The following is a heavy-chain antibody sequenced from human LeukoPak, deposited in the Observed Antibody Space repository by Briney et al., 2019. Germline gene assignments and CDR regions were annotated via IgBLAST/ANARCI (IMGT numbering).Heavy chain of an antibody. J-gene: IGHJ6*03. D-gene: IGHD3-3*01. CDR1: GYTFTGYY. CDR3: ARVSNHYDFWSGGDYYYYMDV. CDR2: INPNSGGT. Sequence: ASVKVSCKASGYTFTGYYMHWVRQAPGQGLEWMGWINPNSGGTNYAQKFQGRVTMTRDTSISTAYMELSRLRSDDTAVYYCARVSNHYDFWSGGDYYYYMDVWGKGTTVTVSS. V-gene: IGHV1-2*02.